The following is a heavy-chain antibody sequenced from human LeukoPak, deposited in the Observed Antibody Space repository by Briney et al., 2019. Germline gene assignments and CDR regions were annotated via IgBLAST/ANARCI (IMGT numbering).Heavy chain of an antibody. D-gene: IGHD3-16*02. CDR3: ARIFNVWGSYRYGSNYNWFDP. CDR2: IYYSGST. J-gene: IGHJ5*02. CDR1: GGSISSSSYY. V-gene: IGHV4-39*07. Sequence: SETLSLTCTVSGGSISSSSYYWGWIRQPPGKGLEWIGSIYYSGSTNYNPSLKSRVTISVDTSKNQFSLKLSSVTAADTAVYYCARIFNVWGSYRYGSNYNWFDPWGQGTLVTVSS.